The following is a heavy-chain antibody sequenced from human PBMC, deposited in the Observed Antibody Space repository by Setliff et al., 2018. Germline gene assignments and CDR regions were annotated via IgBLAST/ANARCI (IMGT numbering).Heavy chain of an antibody. J-gene: IGHJ5*02. CDR3: LLPCTSGWYNWVDP. CDR2: IRSKADKYAT. Sequence: PGASLKISCAASGFTFSGSEIHWVRQASGKGLEWVGRIRSKADKYATDYGASAKGRFIISRDDSKKTAYLQMSSLRAEDTAMYYCLLPCTSGWYNWVDPWGQGTLVTVSS. CDR1: GFTFSGSE. V-gene: IGHV3-73*01. D-gene: IGHD6-19*01.